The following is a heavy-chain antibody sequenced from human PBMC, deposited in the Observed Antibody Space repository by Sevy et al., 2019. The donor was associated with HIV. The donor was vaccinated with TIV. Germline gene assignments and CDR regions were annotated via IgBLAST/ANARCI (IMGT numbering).Heavy chain of an antibody. Sequence: ASVKVSCKVSGYTLSQLSMLWVRQAPGKGLEWVGTFDPEDGRTIYAQKFQGRVTMTEDTSTDTAYMELNSLNSEDTAVYYCATTKDYYDSSSYPFDYWGQGTQVTVSS. D-gene: IGHD3-22*01. J-gene: IGHJ4*02. CDR1: GYTLSQLS. CDR3: ATTKDYYDSSSYPFDY. V-gene: IGHV1-24*01. CDR2: FDPEDGRT.